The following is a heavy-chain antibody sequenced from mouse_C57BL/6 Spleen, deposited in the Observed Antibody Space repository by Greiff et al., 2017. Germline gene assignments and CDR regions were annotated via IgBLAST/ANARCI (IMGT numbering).Heavy chain of an antibody. CDR1: GFTFSDYG. Sequence: VQLQQSGGGLVKPGGSLKLSCAASGFTFSDYGMHWVRQAPEKGLEWVAYISSGSSTIYYADTVKGRFTISRDNAKNTLFLQMTSLRSEDTAMYYCARGPLYAMDYWGQGTSVTVSS. D-gene: IGHD6-1*01. V-gene: IGHV5-17*01. CDR3: ARGPLYAMDY. J-gene: IGHJ4*01. CDR2: ISSGSSTI.